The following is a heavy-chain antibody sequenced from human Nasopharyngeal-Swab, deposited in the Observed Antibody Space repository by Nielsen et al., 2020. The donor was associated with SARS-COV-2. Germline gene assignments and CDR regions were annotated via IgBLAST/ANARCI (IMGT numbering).Heavy chain of an antibody. CDR1: GFTFSSYW. CDR3: AKIALSRDDAFDI. J-gene: IGHJ3*02. V-gene: IGHV3-74*01. CDR2: IKSDGSST. Sequence: GGSLRLSCAASGFTFSSYWMHWVRQAPGKGLVWVARIKSDGSSTSYADSVKGRFTISRDNAKNTLYLQMNSLRAEDTALYYCAKIALSRDDAFDIWGQGTMVTVSS. D-gene: IGHD2/OR15-2a*01.